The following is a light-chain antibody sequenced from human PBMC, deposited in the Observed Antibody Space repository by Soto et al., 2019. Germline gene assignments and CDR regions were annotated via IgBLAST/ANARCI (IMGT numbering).Light chain of an antibody. J-gene: IGKJ4*01. CDR3: QQYNDWPSALT. Sequence: DIQMTQSPATLSASVGDRVSISCRASQSIGVSLAWYQQKPGTAPKLLIYDGFTVDFGVPSRFSGTGSGTEFTLTISSLQPEDFAVYYCQQYNDWPSALTFGGGTKVEIK. CDR1: QSIGVS. CDR2: DGF. V-gene: IGKV1-5*01.